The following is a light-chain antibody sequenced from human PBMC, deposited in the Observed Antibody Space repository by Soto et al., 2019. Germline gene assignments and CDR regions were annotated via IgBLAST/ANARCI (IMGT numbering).Light chain of an antibody. CDR2: DVS. Sequence: DVQMTPSTSTVSAFVGDSVPITCRASQSITTWLAWYQQRPGKAPKLLIYDVSSLQSGVPSRFSGSGSGTEFTLTISSLQPDDFATYYCQHYKMYSPWTFGQGANV. J-gene: IGKJ1*01. CDR1: QSITTW. CDR3: QHYKMYSPWT. V-gene: IGKV1-5*01.